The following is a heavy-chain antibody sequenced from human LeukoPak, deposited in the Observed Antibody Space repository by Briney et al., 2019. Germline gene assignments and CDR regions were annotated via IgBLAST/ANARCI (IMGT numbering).Heavy chain of an antibody. CDR1: GYTFTSYY. Sequence: GASVKVSCKASGYTFTSYYMHWVRQAPGQGLEWMGIIYPSGGSTSYAQKFQGRVTMTRDTSTSTVYMELSSLRSEDTAVYYCARAFQDPLLLWSPHFDYWGQGTLVTVSS. V-gene: IGHV1-46*01. J-gene: IGHJ4*02. CDR3: ARAFQDPLLLWSPHFDY. D-gene: IGHD3-10*01. CDR2: IYPSGGST.